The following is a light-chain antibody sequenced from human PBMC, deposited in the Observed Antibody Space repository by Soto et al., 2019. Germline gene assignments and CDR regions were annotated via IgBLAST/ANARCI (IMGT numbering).Light chain of an antibody. CDR1: SGHSNYA. CDR3: QTWGSRSVV. V-gene: IGLV4-69*01. J-gene: IGLJ2*01. CDR2: LNSDGSH. Sequence: QSVLTQSPSASASLGASVKLTCTLSSGHSNYAIAWHQQQSEKGPRYLMKLNSDGSHSKGDGIPDRFSDSSSGAERYLTISSLQSEDEADYYCQTWGSRSVVFGGGTKLTVL.